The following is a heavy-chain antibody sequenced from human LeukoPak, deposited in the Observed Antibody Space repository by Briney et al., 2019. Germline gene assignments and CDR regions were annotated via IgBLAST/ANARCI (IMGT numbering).Heavy chain of an antibody. J-gene: IGHJ6*02. CDR2: ISYDGSNK. V-gene: IGHV3-30*18. D-gene: IGHD2-2*01. CDR1: GFTFSSYG. Sequence: PGRSLRLSCAASGFTFSSYGMHWVRQAPGKGLEWVAIISYDGSNKYYADSVKGRFTISRDNSKNTLYLQMNSLRAEDTAVYYCAKGDLVLPALYYYGVDVWGQGTTVTVSS. CDR3: AKGDLVLPALYYYGVDV.